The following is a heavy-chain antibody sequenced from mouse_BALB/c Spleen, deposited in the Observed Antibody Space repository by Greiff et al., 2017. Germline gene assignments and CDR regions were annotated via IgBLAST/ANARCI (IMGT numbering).Heavy chain of an antibody. D-gene: IGHD2-14*01. Sequence: VQLQESGPGLVAPSQSLSITCTVSGFSLTSYGVHWVRQPPGKGLAWLGVIWAGGSTNYNSALMSRLSISKDNSKSQVFLKMNSLQTDDTAMYYCARVYYRYDGSFAYWGQGTLVTVSA. V-gene: IGHV2-9*02. CDR1: GFSLTSYG. CDR2: IWAGGST. CDR3: ARVYYRYDGSFAY. J-gene: IGHJ3*01.